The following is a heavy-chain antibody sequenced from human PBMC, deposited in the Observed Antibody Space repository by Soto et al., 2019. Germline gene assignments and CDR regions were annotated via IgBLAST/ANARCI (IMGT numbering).Heavy chain of an antibody. J-gene: IGHJ6*02. CDR1: GFTFSSYG. D-gene: IGHD3-22*01. V-gene: IGHV3-30*18. CDR2: ISYDGSNK. CDR3: AKDQDYYDSSGPALSYYYGMDV. Sequence: GSLRLSCAASGFTFSSYGMYWVRQAPGKGLEWVAVISYDGSNKYYADSVKGRFTISRDNSKNTLYLQMNSLRAEDTAVYYCAKDQDYYDSSGPALSYYYGMDVWGQGTTVTVSS.